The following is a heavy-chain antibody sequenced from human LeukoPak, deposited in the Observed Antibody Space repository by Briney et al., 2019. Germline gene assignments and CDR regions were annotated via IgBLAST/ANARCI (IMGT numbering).Heavy chain of an antibody. J-gene: IGHJ1*01. CDR3: ARRGIAVAGTPAEYFHH. CDR2: IYPGDSDT. D-gene: IGHD6-19*01. CDR1: GYRFTTYW. Sequence: GEALKISCKGSGYRFTTYWIGLVREMPGKGPGGMGVIYPGDSDTRYSTSFQGPVTISADKSFSTAYLQWSSLRASATAMYYCARRGIAVAGTPAEYFHHWGQGTLVIVSS. V-gene: IGHV5-51*01.